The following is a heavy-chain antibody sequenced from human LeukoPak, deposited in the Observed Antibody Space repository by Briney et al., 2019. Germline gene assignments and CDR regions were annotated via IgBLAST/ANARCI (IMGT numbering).Heavy chain of an antibody. CDR1: GFTFSSYA. V-gene: IGHV3-23*01. CDR2: FSGIGGRT. CDR3: AKVYGPYSSGWCFDY. J-gene: IGHJ4*02. Sequence: GGSLRLSCAASGFTFSSYAMSWVRQAPGKGLEWVSTFSGIGGRTNYADSVKGRFTISRDDSKNTLYLQMNSLRAEDTAVYYCAKVYGPYSSGWCFDYWGQGTLVTVSS. D-gene: IGHD6-19*01.